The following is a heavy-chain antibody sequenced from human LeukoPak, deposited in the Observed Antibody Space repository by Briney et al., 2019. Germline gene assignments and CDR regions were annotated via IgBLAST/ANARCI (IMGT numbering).Heavy chain of an antibody. J-gene: IGHJ5*02. CDR3: AGIAAAGNNWFDP. D-gene: IGHD6-13*01. Sequence: PSETLSLTCTVSGGSISSSSYYWGWIRQPPGKGLEWIGSIYYSGSTYYNPSLKSRVTISVDTSKNQFSLKLSSVTAADTAVYYCAGIAAAGNNWFDPWGQGTLVTVSS. V-gene: IGHV4-39*01. CDR2: IYYSGST. CDR1: GGSISSSSYY.